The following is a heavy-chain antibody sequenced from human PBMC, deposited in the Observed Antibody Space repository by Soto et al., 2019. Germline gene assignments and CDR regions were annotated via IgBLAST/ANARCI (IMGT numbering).Heavy chain of an antibody. CDR1: GGSISSYY. D-gene: IGHD4-17*01. J-gene: IGHJ6*02. V-gene: IGHV4-59*01. Sequence: QVQLQESGPGQVKPSETLSLTCTVSGGSISSYYWSWIRQPPGKGLEWIGYIYDSGSTNYNPSLRSRVTFSVDRSKTQLSLKLSSVTAADTAGYFCARDGTGAPLNSSYYSGMDVWAKGPRSPSP. CDR2: IYDSGST. CDR3: ARDGTGAPLNSSYYSGMDV.